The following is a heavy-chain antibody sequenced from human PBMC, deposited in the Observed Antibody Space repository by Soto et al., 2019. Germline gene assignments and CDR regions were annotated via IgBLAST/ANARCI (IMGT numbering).Heavy chain of an antibody. J-gene: IGHJ4*02. D-gene: IGHD6-13*01. CDR3: AMYQRTILAAASTEADY. CDR2: IYSGRTT. CDR1: GFTVSSSY. V-gene: IGHV3-66*01. Sequence: EVQLVESGGGLVQPGGSLRLSCAASGFTVSSSYMSWVRQAPGKGLEWVSVIYSGRTTYYADSVRGRFTISRDNSKNTLYLQMNSLRAEDTAVYYCAMYQRTILAAASTEADYWGQGTLVTVSS.